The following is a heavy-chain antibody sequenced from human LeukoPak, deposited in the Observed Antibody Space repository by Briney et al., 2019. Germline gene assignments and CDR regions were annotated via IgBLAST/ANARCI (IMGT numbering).Heavy chain of an antibody. CDR1: GGSISSSDYY. D-gene: IGHD3-22*01. V-gene: IGHV4-30-4*01. J-gene: IGHJ6*02. Sequence: PSETLSLTCTVSGGSISSSDYYWSWIRQPPGKGLEWIGYIYYSGSTYYNPSLKSRVTISVDTSKNQFSLKLSSVTAADTAVYYCARVSSSGYHHRVYYYYGMDVWGQGTTVTVSS. CDR2: IYYSGST. CDR3: ARVSSSGYHHRVYYYYGMDV.